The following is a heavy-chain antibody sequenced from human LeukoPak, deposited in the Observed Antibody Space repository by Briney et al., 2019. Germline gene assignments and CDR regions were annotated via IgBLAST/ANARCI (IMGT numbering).Heavy chain of an antibody. J-gene: IGHJ4*02. Sequence: PGGSLRLSCAASGFTFSSYEMNWVRQAPGKGLEWVSRINNDGSSTNYADSVKGRFTISRDNAKNTLYLQMNSLRAEDTAVYYCSGGGSIAVAGYWGQGTLVTVSS. CDR2: INNDGSST. CDR3: SGGGSIAVAGY. V-gene: IGHV3-74*01. D-gene: IGHD6-19*01. CDR1: GFTFSSYE.